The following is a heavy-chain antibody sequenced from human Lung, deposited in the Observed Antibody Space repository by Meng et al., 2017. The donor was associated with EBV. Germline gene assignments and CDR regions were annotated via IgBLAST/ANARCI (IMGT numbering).Heavy chain of an antibody. J-gene: IGHJ4*02. CDR1: GGSVDSGAYY. V-gene: IGHV4-31*03. Sequence: VQLQELGPGLVKPSPTLSLTCTVSGGSVDSGAYYWSWIRQRPGKGLEWIGYIYYSGSTFYTPSLKSRATLSVDTSKNQFSLKLNSVTAADTAVYYCARLRLVWMFDYWGQGALVTVSS. CDR2: IYYSGST. CDR3: ARLRLVWMFDY. D-gene: IGHD6-19*01.